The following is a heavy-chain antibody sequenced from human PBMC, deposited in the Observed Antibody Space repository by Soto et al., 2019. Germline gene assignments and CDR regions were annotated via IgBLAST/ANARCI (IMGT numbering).Heavy chain of an antibody. CDR3: ARTAAAGKYYYGTDV. CDR1: GYSSTSYW. J-gene: IGHJ6*02. D-gene: IGHD6-13*01. CDR2: IYPGDSDT. Sequence: GESLRISCKGSGYSSTSYWIGWVRQMPGKGLEWMGIIYPGDSDTRYSPSFQGQVTISADKSISTAYLQWSSLKASDTAMYYCARTAAAGKYYYGTDVWGQGTTVTVSS. V-gene: IGHV5-51*01.